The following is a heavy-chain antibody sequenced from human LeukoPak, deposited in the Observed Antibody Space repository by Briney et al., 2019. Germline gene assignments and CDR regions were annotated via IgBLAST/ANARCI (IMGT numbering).Heavy chain of an antibody. J-gene: IGHJ1*01. CDR3: AKIGTFRVVVITPRDAEYFQH. CDR2: ISGSGGST. D-gene: IGHD3-22*01. CDR1: GFTFSSYA. Sequence: GGSLRLPCAASGFTFSSYAMSWVRQAPGKGLEWVSAISGSGGSTYYADSVKGRFTISRDNTKNTLYLQMNSLRAEDTAVYYCAKIGTFRVVVITPRDAEYFQHWGQGTLVTVSS. V-gene: IGHV3-23*01.